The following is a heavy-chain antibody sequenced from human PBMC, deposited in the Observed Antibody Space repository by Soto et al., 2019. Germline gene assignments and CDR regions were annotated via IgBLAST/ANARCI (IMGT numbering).Heavy chain of an antibody. CDR3: AREARKMATISFDY. V-gene: IGHV3-30-3*01. D-gene: IGHD5-12*01. Sequence: GGSLRLSCAASGFTFSSYAMHWVRQAPGKGLEWVAVISYDGSNKYYVDSVKGRFTISRDNPKNTLYLQMNSLRAEDTAVYYCAREARKMATISFDYWGQGTLVTVSS. J-gene: IGHJ4*02. CDR2: ISYDGSNK. CDR1: GFTFSSYA.